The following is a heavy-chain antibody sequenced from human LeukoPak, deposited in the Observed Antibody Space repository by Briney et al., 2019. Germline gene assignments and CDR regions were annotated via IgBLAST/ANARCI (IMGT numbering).Heavy chain of an antibody. J-gene: IGHJ4*02. Sequence: PGGSLRLSCAASGFTFSSYAMHWVRQAPGKGLEWVAVISYDGSNKYYADSVKGRFTISRDNSKNTLYLQMNSLRAEDTAVYYCARDARGYCSSTSCYVRNYYFDYWGQGTLVTVSS. V-gene: IGHV3-30*04. CDR3: ARDARGYCSSTSCYVRNYYFDY. D-gene: IGHD2-2*01. CDR2: ISYDGSNK. CDR1: GFTFSSYA.